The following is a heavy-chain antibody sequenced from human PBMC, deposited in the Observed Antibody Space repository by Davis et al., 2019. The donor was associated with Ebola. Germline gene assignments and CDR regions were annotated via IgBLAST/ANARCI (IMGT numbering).Heavy chain of an antibody. Sequence: SVKVSCKASGYTFTSYDINWVRQATGQGLEWMGRIIPLLDITNYAQKFQGRVTITADKSTNTAYMQLNSLRSEDTAVYYCAKSDRMDVWGQGTTVTVSS. J-gene: IGHJ6*02. CDR1: GYTFTSYD. V-gene: IGHV1-69*04. CDR2: IIPLLDIT. CDR3: AKSDRMDV.